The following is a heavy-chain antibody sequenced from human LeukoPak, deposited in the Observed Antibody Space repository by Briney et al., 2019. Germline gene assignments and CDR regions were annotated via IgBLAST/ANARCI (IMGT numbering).Heavy chain of an antibody. CDR3: ASRAQWLVREGWFDP. V-gene: IGHV4-34*01. CDR2: INHSGST. J-gene: IGHJ5*02. D-gene: IGHD6-19*01. Sequence: SETLSLTCAVYGGSFSGYYWSWIRQPPGKGLEGIGEINHSGSTNYNPSLKSRVTISVDTSKNQFSLKLSSVTAADTAVYYCASRAQWLVREGWFDPWGQGTLVTVSS. CDR1: GGSFSGYY.